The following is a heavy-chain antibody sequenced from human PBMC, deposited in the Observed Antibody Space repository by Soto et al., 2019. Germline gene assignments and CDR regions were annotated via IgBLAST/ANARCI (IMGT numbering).Heavy chain of an antibody. Sequence: LGESLKISCKGSGYTFTTYSIGWVRQMPGKGLEWMGIIYPGDSDTRYSPSFQGQVTISVDKSINTAYLQWSSLKASDTAMYYCARTGFAYGPFDYWGQGALVTVSS. CDR3: ARTGFAYGPFDY. CDR1: GYTFTTYS. CDR2: IYPGDSDT. V-gene: IGHV5-51*01. J-gene: IGHJ4*02. D-gene: IGHD3-10*01.